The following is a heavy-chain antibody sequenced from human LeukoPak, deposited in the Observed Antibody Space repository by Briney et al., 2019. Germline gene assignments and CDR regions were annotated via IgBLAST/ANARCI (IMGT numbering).Heavy chain of an antibody. CDR1: GGSISSYY. Sequence: SETLSLTCTVSGGSISSYYWSWIRQPPGKGLEWIGYIYYSGSTNYNPTLESRVTISVDTSKNQFSLKLSSVTAADTALYYCARHSGGDGYADAFDIWGQGTMVTVSS. CDR2: IYYSGST. D-gene: IGHD5-12*01. CDR3: ARHSGGDGYADAFDI. V-gene: IGHV4-59*08. J-gene: IGHJ3*02.